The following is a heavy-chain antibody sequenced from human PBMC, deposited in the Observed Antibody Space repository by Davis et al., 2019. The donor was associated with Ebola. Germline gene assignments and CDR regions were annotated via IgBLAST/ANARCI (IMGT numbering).Heavy chain of an antibody. CDR2: ISYDGSNK. D-gene: IGHD6-19*01. CDR1: GFTFSSYG. V-gene: IGHV3-30*18. Sequence: PGGSLRLSCAASGFTFSSYGMHWVRQAPGKGLEWVAVISYDGSNKYYADSVKGRFTISRDNSKNTLYLQMNSLRAEDTAVYYCAKVTSSGWYLKVWYYGMDVWGQGTTVTVSS. CDR3: AKVTSSGWYLKVWYYGMDV. J-gene: IGHJ6*02.